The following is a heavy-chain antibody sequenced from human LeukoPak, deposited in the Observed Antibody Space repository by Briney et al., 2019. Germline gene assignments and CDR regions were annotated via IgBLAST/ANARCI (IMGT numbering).Heavy chain of an antibody. J-gene: IGHJ6*02. CDR2: IFNSGDSI. Sequence: GGSLRLSCAASGFTFIDHYMSWIRQAPGKGLEWVSYIFNSGDSIYYADSVKGRFTISRDNAKNSLYLQMNSLRADDTAVYYCARGHYGMDVWGQGTTVTVSS. CDR3: ARGHYGMDV. V-gene: IGHV3-11*01. CDR1: GFTFIDHY.